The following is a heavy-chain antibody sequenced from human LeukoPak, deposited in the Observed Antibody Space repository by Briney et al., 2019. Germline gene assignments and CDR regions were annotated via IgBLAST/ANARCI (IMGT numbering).Heavy chain of an antibody. V-gene: IGHV3-48*01. J-gene: IGHJ4*02. CDR2: ISGSSGII. Sequence: QPGGSLRLSCAASGFTFNTYTMNWVRQAPGKGLEWVPYISGSSGIIDYADSVKGRFTISRDNSKNTLYLQMNSLRAEDTAVYYCATLTDPFDYWGQGTLVTVSS. CDR1: GFTFNTYT. CDR3: ATLTDPFDY. D-gene: IGHD2-15*01.